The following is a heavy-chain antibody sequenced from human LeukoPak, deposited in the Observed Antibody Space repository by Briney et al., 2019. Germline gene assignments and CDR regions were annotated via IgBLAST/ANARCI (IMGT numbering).Heavy chain of an antibody. D-gene: IGHD6-13*01. J-gene: IGHJ4*02. CDR1: GFTFSSYA. CDR2: ISYDGSNK. CDR3: ARGRGAAAGTFDY. Sequence: GGSLRLSCAASGFTFSSYAMHWVRQAPGKGLEWVAVISYDGSNKYYADSVKGRFTISRDNPKNTLYLQMNSLRAEDTAVYYCARGRGAAAGTFDYWGQGTLVTVSS. V-gene: IGHV3-30*04.